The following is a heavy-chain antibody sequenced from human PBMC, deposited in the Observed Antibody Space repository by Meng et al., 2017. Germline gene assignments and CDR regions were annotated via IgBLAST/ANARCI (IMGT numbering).Heavy chain of an antibody. CDR1: GYTFTSYG. D-gene: IGHD4-23*01. Sequence: ASVKVSCKASGYTFTSYGISWVRQAPGQGLEWMGWISAYNGNTNYAQKLQGRVTMTTDTSTSTAYMELRSLRSDDTAVYYCSRAQYGGNSQDYWYFDRWGHGTLVTVSS. CDR2: ISAYNGNT. J-gene: IGHJ2*01. CDR3: SRAQYGGNSQDYWYFDR. V-gene: IGHV1-18*01.